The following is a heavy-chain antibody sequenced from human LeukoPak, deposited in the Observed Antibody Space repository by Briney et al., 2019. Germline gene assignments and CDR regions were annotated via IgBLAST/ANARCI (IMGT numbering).Heavy chain of an antibody. J-gene: IGHJ3*02. V-gene: IGHV4-4*09. CDR1: GGSISSYY. D-gene: IGHD3-22*01. CDR3: ARHNTYYYDCSGYYYLGAFDI. Sequence: SETLSLTCTVSGGSISSYYWRWIRQPPGKGLEWIGYIYTSGSTNYNPSLKSRVTISVDTSKNQFSLKLSSVTAADTAVYYCARHNTYYYDCSGYYYLGAFDIWGQGTMVTVSS. CDR2: IYTSGST.